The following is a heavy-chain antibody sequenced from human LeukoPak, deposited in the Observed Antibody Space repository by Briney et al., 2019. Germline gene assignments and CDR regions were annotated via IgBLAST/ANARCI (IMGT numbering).Heavy chain of an antibody. Sequence: GGSLRLSCAASGFTFSSYGMNWVRQAPGKGLEWVSSISSSSSYIYYADSVKGRFTISRDNAKNSLYLQMNSLRAEDTAVYYCARMMDTAMVPDYWGQGTLVTVSS. V-gene: IGHV3-21*01. D-gene: IGHD5-18*01. CDR2: ISSSSSYI. CDR1: GFTFSSYG. J-gene: IGHJ4*02. CDR3: ARMMDTAMVPDY.